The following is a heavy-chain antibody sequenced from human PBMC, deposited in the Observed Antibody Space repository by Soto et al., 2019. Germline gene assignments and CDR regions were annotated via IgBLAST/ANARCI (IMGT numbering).Heavy chain of an antibody. CDR2: ISYDGSNK. CDR3: AKDGRYSSSWYYYGMDV. J-gene: IGHJ6*02. D-gene: IGHD6-13*01. V-gene: IGHV3-30*18. CDR1: GFTFSSYG. Sequence: GGSLRLSCAASGFTFSSYGMHWVRQAPGKGLEWVAVISYDGSNKYYADSVKGRFTISRDNSKNTLYLQMNSLRAEDTAVYYCAKDGRYSSSWYYYGMDVWGQGTTVTVCS.